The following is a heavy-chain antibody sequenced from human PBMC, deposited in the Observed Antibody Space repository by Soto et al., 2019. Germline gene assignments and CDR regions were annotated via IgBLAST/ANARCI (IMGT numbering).Heavy chain of an antibody. J-gene: IGHJ6*02. V-gene: IGHV3-33*01. D-gene: IGHD2-21*01. CDR2: IWYDGSNK. CDR1: GFTFSSYG. CDR3: ARDSRYCGGDCYYYGMDV. Sequence: GGSLRLSCAASGFTFSSYGMHWVRQAPGKGLEWVAVIWYDGSNKYYADSVKGRFTISRDNSKNTLYLQMNSLRAEDTAVYYCARDSRYCGGDCYYYGMDVWGQGTTVTVSS.